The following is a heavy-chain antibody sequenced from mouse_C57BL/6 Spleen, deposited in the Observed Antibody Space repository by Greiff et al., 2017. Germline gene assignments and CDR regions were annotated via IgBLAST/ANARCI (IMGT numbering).Heavy chain of an antibody. Sequence: VKLMESGAELVRPGTSVKVSCKASGYAFTNYLIEWVKQRPGQGLEWIGVINPGSGGTNYNEKFKGKATLTADKSSSTAYMQLSSLTSEDSAVYFCARSNYDYEKGYWGQGTTLTVSS. CDR1: GYAFTNYL. CDR3: ARSNYDYEKGY. CDR2: INPGSGGT. D-gene: IGHD2-4*01. J-gene: IGHJ2*01. V-gene: IGHV1-54*01.